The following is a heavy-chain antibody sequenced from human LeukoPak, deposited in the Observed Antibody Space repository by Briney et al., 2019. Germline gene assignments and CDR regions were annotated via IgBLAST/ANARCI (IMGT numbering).Heavy chain of an antibody. J-gene: IGHJ6*03. V-gene: IGHV4-4*07. CDR1: GGSISSYY. Sequence: SETLSLTCTVSGGSISSYYWSWIRQPAGKGLEWIGRIYTSGSTNYSSSLKSRVTMSVDTSKNQFSLKLSSVTAADTAVYYCVRERVVVPAAMGKYYYYYMDVWGKGTTVTVSS. CDR3: VRERVVVPAAMGKYYYYYMDV. D-gene: IGHD2-2*01. CDR2: IYTSGST.